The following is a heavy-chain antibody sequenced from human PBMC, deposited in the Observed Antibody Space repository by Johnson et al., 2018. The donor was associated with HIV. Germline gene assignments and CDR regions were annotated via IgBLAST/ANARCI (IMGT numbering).Heavy chain of an antibody. Sequence: QMQLVESGGGVVQPGRSLRLSCAASGFTFSSYAMHWVRQAPGKGMEWVAVLSYDGSNKFYTDSVKGRFSISRDNSKNTLYLQMNNLRAEDTAVYYCAKGGEVWYGAFDFWGQGTMAIVSS. J-gene: IGHJ3*01. V-gene: IGHV3-30*14. CDR1: GFTFSSYA. CDR3: AKGGEVWYGAFDF. D-gene: IGHD6-13*01. CDR2: LSYDGSNK.